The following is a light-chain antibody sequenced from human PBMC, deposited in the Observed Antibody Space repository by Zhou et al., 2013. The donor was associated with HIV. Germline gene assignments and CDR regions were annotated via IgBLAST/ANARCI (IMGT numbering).Light chain of an antibody. V-gene: IGKV1-39*01. Sequence: DIQMTQSPSSLSASVGDRVTITCRASQTISSYLNWYQQKPGKAPKLLIYAASSLQSGVPSRFSGSGSDTDFTLKISRVEREDVGVYYCVQGTHWPPVTFGQGTRLEIK. CDR2: AAS. CDR1: QTISSY. J-gene: IGKJ5*01. CDR3: VQGTHWPPVT.